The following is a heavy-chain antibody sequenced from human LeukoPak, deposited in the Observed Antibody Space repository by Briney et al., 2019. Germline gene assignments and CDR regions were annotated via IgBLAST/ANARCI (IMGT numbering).Heavy chain of an antibody. Sequence: PGGSLRLSCAASGFTLTKYWMSWIRQVPGKGPEWVANIKQDGSEKYYVDSVKGRFTISRDNAKNSLYLQMDSLRAEDTAVYYCARDKEEGATKLDSWGQGTLVSVSS. D-gene: IGHD1-26*01. V-gene: IGHV3-7*03. J-gene: IGHJ4*02. CDR2: IKQDGSEK. CDR3: ARDKEEGATKLDS. CDR1: GFTLTKYW.